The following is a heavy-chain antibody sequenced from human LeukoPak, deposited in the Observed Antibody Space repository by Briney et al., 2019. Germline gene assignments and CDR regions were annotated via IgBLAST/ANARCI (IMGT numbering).Heavy chain of an antibody. Sequence: ASVKVSCKASGYTFTSYGISWVRQAPGQGLEWMGWISAYNGNTNYAQKLQGRVTMTTDTSTSTAYMELRSVRSDDTAVYYCARVRVAAAGSGFWFDPWGQGTLVTVSS. CDR1: GYTFTSYG. D-gene: IGHD6-13*01. V-gene: IGHV1-18*01. CDR3: ARVRVAAAGSGFWFDP. CDR2: ISAYNGNT. J-gene: IGHJ5*02.